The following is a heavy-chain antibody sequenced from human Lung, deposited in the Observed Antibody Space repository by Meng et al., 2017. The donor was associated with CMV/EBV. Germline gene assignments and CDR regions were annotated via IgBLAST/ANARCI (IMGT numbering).Heavy chain of an antibody. J-gene: IGHJ4*02. CDR3: ARDSPSLYSSSPGIDF. D-gene: IGHD6-6*01. V-gene: IGHV1-18*01. Sequence: SXXVSXKTSGYTFTSYGISWVRQAPGQWLEWMGWISVYTDNTSSAQRYQGRLTMTTDTSTSTPYMEVRSLRSDDTAVYYCARDSPSLYSSSPGIDFWGQGXLVTVSS. CDR2: ISVYTDNT. CDR1: GYTFTSYG.